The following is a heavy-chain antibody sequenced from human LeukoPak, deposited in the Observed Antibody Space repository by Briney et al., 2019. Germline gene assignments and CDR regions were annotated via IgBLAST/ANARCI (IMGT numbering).Heavy chain of an antibody. CDR3: ASSRELLLYDAFDI. CDR1: GGSISSSNW. Sequence: PSETLSLTCAVSGGSISSSNWWSWVRQPPGKGLEWIGEIYHGGSTNYNPSLKSRVIISVDKSKNQFSLKLSSVTAADTAVYYCASSRELLLYDAFDIWGQGTMVTVSS. D-gene: IGHD1-26*01. V-gene: IGHV4-4*02. CDR2: IYHGGST. J-gene: IGHJ3*02.